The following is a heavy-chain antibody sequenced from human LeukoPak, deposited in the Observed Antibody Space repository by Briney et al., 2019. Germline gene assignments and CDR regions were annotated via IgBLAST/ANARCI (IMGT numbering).Heavy chain of an antibody. CDR1: GFSFSTYH. Sequence: GGSLRLSCAASGFSFSTYHMNWVRQAPGKGLEWVSSISPGSTYTYYADSVKGRFTISRDNARNSLFLRMNSLRAEDTAIYYCARAYDITSSFDYWGQGTLVTVSS. CDR2: ISPGSTYT. J-gene: IGHJ4*02. D-gene: IGHD3-22*01. V-gene: IGHV3-21*01. CDR3: ARAYDITSSFDY.